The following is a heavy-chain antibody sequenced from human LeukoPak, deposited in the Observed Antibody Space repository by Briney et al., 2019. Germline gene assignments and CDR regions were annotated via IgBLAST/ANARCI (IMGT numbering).Heavy chain of an antibody. V-gene: IGHV3-9*03. CDR1: GFTVSSNY. Sequence: GGSLRLSCAASGFTVSSNYMSWVRQAPGKGLEWASGITWNSGSIAYADSVKGRFTISRDNAKNSLYLQMNSLRAEDVALYYCTRSTGWYNYFDYWGQGALVTVSS. D-gene: IGHD6-19*01. CDR2: ITWNSGSI. J-gene: IGHJ4*02. CDR3: TRSTGWYNYFDY.